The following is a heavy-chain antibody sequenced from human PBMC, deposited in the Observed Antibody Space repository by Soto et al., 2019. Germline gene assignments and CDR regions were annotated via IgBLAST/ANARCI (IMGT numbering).Heavy chain of an antibody. V-gene: IGHV4-39*01. Sequence: LSLTCTVSGASIITDNYFWVWIRQSPRRGLELIGSISYSGRTYDNPSLQGRVTISIDASKNQFSLKLTSVTTADTAVYYCARRRASDYGGNHHPYYFDRWGQGALVTVSS. CDR2: ISYSGRT. CDR1: GASIITDNYF. D-gene: IGHD4-17*01. J-gene: IGHJ4*02. CDR3: ARRRASDYGGNHHPYYFDR.